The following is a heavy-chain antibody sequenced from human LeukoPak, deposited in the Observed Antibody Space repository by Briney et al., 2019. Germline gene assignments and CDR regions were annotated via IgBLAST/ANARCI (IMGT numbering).Heavy chain of an antibody. J-gene: IGHJ4*02. CDR2: SRDKAKSYST. D-gene: IGHD1-26*01. CDR3: ARRGNIYYTFDY. Sequence: PGGSLRLSCTASGFTFSDHYMDWVRQAPGKGLEWLARSRDKAKSYSTEHAASVKGRFTISRDNSKNSLYLQINSLETEDTAVYYCARRGNIYYTFDYWGQGTLVTVSS. V-gene: IGHV3-72*01. CDR1: GFTFSDHY.